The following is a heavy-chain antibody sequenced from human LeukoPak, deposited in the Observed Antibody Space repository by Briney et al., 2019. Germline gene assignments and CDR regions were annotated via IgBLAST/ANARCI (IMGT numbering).Heavy chain of an antibody. CDR1: GGSISSSNYY. V-gene: IGHV4-39*07. D-gene: IGHD6-13*01. J-gene: IGHJ4*02. CDR2: IYYSGST. CDR3: ARDDVSSSWYDY. Sequence: SETLSLTCTVSGGSISSSNYYWGWIRQPPGKGLEWIGSIYYSGSTYYNPSLKSRVTISVDTSKNQFSLKLSSVTAADTAVYYCARDDVSSSWYDYWGQGTQVTVSS.